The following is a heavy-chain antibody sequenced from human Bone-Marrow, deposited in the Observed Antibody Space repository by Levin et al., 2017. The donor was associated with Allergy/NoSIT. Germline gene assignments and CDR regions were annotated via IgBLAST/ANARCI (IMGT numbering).Heavy chain of an antibody. Sequence: LSLTCVAARFPFRNYAMHWVRQAPGKGLEWVAAISSDGNDKYYVDSMKGRFTISRDNSKNTLYLQMNRLTGADTAMYYCARGRSEEIDYWGQGTLVTVSS. J-gene: IGHJ4*02. V-gene: IGHV3-30-3*01. CDR3: ARGRSEEIDY. CDR2: ISSDGNDK. CDR1: RFPFRNYA.